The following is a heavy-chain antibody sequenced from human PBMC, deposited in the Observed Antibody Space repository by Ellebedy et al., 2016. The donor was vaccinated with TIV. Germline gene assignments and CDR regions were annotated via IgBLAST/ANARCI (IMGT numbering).Heavy chain of an antibody. Sequence: AASVKVSCKASGYSFISYDIHWVRQAPGQGLEWMGWMNPSSGDTQYPQRFQGRLTMTRNTSITTAYMELTSLRSEDTAFYYCARCLRGRWLRGTYYGGSWGPGTLVTVSS. CDR3: ARCLRGRWLRGTYYGGS. D-gene: IGHD1-26*01. CDR2: MNPSSGDT. J-gene: IGHJ5*02. CDR1: GYSFISYD. V-gene: IGHV1-8*01.